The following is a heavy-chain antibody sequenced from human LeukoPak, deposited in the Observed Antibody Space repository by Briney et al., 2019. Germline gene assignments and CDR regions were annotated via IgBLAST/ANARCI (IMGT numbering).Heavy chain of an antibody. J-gene: IGHJ6*03. V-gene: IGHV4-39*07. CDR1: GVSISSSNSY. D-gene: IGHD6-19*01. CDR3: ARGPGYSSGTRGLMDV. Sequence: SETLSLTCTVSGVSISSSNSYWSWIRQPPGKGLEWIGEINHSGSTNYNPSLKSRVTISVDTSKNQFSLKLSSVTAADTAVYYCARGPGYSSGTRGLMDVWGKGTTVTVSS. CDR2: INHSGST.